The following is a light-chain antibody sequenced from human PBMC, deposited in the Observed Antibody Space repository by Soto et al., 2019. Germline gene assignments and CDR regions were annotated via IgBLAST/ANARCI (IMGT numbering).Light chain of an antibody. V-gene: IGKV2-28*01. CDR2: LGS. J-gene: IGKJ5*01. Sequence: DIVMTQSPLSLPVTPGEPASISGRSSQSLLHSNGYNYLDWYLQKTGQSPQILIYLGSNRASGVPDRFSGSGSGTDFTLQISRVEAEDVAVYYCMQALQTPITFGQGTRLEIK. CDR3: MQALQTPIT. CDR1: QSLLHSNGYNY.